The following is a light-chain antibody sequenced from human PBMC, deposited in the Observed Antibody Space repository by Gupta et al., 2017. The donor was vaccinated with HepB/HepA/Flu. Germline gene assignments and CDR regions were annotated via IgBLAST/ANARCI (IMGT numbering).Light chain of an antibody. J-gene: IGLJ3*02. CDR3: CSYAGSSTLWV. CDR2: AVS. CDR1: SSDVGSYDL. V-gene: IGLV2-23*02. Sequence: HSALTQPASGSGSPDQAITTAGTGTSSDVGSYDLVPWYPQHPVKAPTLMIYAVSKRPSGVSNRFSGSNSGNTASLTISGLHAEDEADYYCCSYAGSSTLWVFGGSTKLPVL.